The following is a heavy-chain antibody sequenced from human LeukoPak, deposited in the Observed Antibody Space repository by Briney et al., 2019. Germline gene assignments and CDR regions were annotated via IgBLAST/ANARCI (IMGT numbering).Heavy chain of an antibody. CDR1: GYSFTSYW. CDR2: IYPGDSDT. CDR3: ARPRSPFEYYFDY. J-gene: IGHJ4*02. Sequence: GESLKISCKGSGYSFTSYWIGWVRQMPGKGREWMGIIYPGDSDTRYSPSFQGQVTISADRSVSSDYLQWRSLKASDTAMYYCARPRSPFEYYFDYWGQGTLVTVSS. V-gene: IGHV5-51*01.